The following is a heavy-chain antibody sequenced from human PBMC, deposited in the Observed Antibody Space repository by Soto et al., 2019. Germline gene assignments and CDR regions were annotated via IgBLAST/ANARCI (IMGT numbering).Heavy chain of an antibody. V-gene: IGHV3-23*01. Sequence: GGSLRLSCAASGFTFSSYAMGWVRQAPGKGLEWVSAISGSGGSTYYADSVKGRFTISRDNSKNTLYLQMNSLRAEDTAVYYCAKDVDSSAYGDNWFDPWGQGTLVTVSS. D-gene: IGHD3-22*01. J-gene: IGHJ5*02. CDR3: AKDVDSSAYGDNWFDP. CDR2: ISGSGGST. CDR1: GFTFSSYA.